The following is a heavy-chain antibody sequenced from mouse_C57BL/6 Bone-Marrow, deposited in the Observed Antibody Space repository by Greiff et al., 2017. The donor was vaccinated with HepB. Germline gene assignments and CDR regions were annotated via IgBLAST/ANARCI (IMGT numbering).Heavy chain of an antibody. CDR2: IYPGSGST. CDR1: GYTFTSYW. J-gene: IGHJ4*01. Sequence: QVQLQQPGAELVKPGASVKMSCKASGYTFTSYWITWVKQRPGQGLEWIGDIYPGSGSTNYNEKFKSKATLTVDTSSSTAYMQLSSLTSEDSAVYYCARSVYGNPPIYAMDYWGQGTSVTVSS. V-gene: IGHV1-55*01. CDR3: ARSVYGNPPIYAMDY. D-gene: IGHD2-1*01.